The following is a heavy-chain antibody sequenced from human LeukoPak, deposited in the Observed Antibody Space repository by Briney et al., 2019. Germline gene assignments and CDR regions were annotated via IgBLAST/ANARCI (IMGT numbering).Heavy chain of an antibody. J-gene: IGHJ5*02. CDR2: FGPEDGET. CDR1: GYTLTELS. V-gene: IGHV1-24*01. Sequence: ASVKVSCKVSGYTLTELSMHWVRQAPGKGLEWMGGFGPEDGETIYAQKFQGRVTMTEDTSTDTAYMELSSLRSEDTAVYYCATYYYGSGSWFDPWGQGTLVIVSS. D-gene: IGHD3-10*01. CDR3: ATYYYGSGSWFDP.